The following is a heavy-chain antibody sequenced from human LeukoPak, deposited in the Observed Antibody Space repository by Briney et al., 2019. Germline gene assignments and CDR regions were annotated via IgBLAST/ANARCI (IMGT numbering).Heavy chain of an antibody. D-gene: IGHD4-17*01. Sequence: GGSLRLSCTASGFTFSDYAISWVRQAPGKGLEWIGFIRRKTYGGTEYAASVKDRFVISRDDSKTIAYLQMNSLKTEDTAVYYCSRGGVNDYGDGQYFQYWGQGTLVTVSS. CDR1: GFTFSDYA. V-gene: IGHV3-49*04. J-gene: IGHJ1*01. CDR3: SRGGVNDYGDGQYFQY. CDR2: IRRKTYGGT.